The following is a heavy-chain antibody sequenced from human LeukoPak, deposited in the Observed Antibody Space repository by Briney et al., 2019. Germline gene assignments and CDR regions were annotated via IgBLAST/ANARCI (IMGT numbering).Heavy chain of an antibody. CDR1: GYTLSGYG. Sequence: GGSLRLSCAASGYTLSGYGMHWVRQAPGKGLEWVAGIWYDGGDKYYADSVKGRFTISRDNSKNMLYLQMSSLRAEDTAVYYCAKEENYDILTGPDYFDYWGQGTLVTVSS. V-gene: IGHV3-33*06. D-gene: IGHD3-9*01. CDR3: AKEENYDILTGPDYFDY. CDR2: IWYDGGDK. J-gene: IGHJ4*02.